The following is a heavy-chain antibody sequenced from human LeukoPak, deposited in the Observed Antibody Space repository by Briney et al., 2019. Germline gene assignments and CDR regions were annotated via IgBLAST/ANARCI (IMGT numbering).Heavy chain of an antibody. D-gene: IGHD3-10*01. J-gene: IGHJ4*02. CDR3: ARDLSPVVRASPIGY. V-gene: IGHV3-30*03. Sequence: GTSLRLSCAASGFTFSTYGMHWVRQAPGKGLEWVALITYDGYYKYYSDSVKGRFTISSDTSKNTLSLQMNSLRAEDTAVYYCARDLSPVVRASPIGYWGQGTLVTVSS. CDR2: ITYDGYYK. CDR1: GFTFSTYG.